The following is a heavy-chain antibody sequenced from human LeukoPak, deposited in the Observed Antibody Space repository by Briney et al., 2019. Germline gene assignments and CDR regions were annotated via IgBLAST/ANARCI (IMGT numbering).Heavy chain of an antibody. V-gene: IGHV3-33*01. J-gene: IGHJ4*02. CDR3: ARDYGGDAGLDS. CDR2: IWSDDRNK. CDR1: VLTSTTYG. D-gene: IGHD4-23*01. Sequence: PGGSLRLSRAASVLTSTTYGMHWVRHAPGKGLEWVALIWSDDRNKYYADSVKGQFTISRDNSKNTLYLQMNSLRAEDTAVYYCARDYGGDAGLDSWGQGTLVTVSS.